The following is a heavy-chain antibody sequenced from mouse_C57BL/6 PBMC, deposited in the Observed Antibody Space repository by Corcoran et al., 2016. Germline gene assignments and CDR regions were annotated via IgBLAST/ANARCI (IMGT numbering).Heavy chain of an antibody. CDR1: GYTFTDYY. CDR3: AREAYYSSYWYFDV. J-gene: IGHJ1*03. Sequence: EVQLQQSGPELVKPGASVKISCKASGYTFTDYYMNWVKQSHGKSLEWIGDINPNNGGTSYNQKFKGRATLTVDKSSSTAYMELRSLTSEDSAVYYCAREAYYSSYWYFDVWGTGTTVTVSS. D-gene: IGHD2-5*01. V-gene: IGHV1-26*01. CDR2: INPNNGGT.